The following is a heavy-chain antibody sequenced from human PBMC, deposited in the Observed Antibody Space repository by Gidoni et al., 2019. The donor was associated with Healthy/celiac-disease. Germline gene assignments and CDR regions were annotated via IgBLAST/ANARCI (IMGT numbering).Heavy chain of an antibody. CDR1: GFTFSSYA. Sequence: EVQLLESGGGLVQPGGSLRLSCAASGFTFSSYAMSWVRQAPGKGLEWVSVISGSGGSTYYADSVKGRFTISRENSKNTLYLQMNSLRAEDTAVYYCAKDHALSTVTRFARWGQGTLVTVSS. CDR3: AKDHALSTVTRFAR. D-gene: IGHD4-4*01. V-gene: IGHV3-23*01. CDR2: ISGSGGST. J-gene: IGHJ4*02.